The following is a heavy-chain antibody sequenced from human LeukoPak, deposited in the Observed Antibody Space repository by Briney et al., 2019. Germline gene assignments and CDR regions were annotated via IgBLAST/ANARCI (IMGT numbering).Heavy chain of an antibody. J-gene: IGHJ5*02. CDR3: ARGPQAYYYDSSAYRFDA. V-gene: IGHV1-8*01. CDR2: MNPNSGNT. CDR1: AYTFTSYD. Sequence: GASVKVSCKASAYTFTSYDINWVRQATGQGLEWMGWMNPNSGNTGYAQKFQGRVTMTRNTSISTAYMELSSLRSEDTAVYYCARGPQAYYYDSSAYRFDAWGQGTLVTVSS. D-gene: IGHD3-22*01.